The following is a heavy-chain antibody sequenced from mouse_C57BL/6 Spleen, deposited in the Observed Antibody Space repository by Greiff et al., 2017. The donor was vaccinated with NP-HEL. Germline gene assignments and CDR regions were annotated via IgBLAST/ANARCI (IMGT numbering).Heavy chain of an antibody. V-gene: IGHV1-52*01. J-gene: IGHJ4*01. CDR1: GYTFTSYW. CDR2: IDPSDSET. D-gene: IGHD2-4*01. CDR3: ARSPYDYDGGAMDY. Sequence: QVQLQQPGAELVRPGSSVKLSCKASGYTFTSYWMHWVKQRPIQGLEWIGNIDPSDSETHYNQKFKDKATLTVDKSSSTAYMQLSSLTSEDSAVYYCARSPYDYDGGAMDYWGQRTSVTVSS.